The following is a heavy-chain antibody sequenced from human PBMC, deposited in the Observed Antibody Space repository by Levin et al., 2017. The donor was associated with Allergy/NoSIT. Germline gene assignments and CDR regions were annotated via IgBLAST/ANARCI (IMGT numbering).Heavy chain of an antibody. CDR1: GGSISDDSYY. V-gene: IGHV4-39*07. Sequence: PGGSLRLSCTVSGGSISDDSYYWAWVRQPPGKGLEWVGSIYYDGSAYYNPSLKTRLTISVDTSKNQFSLRVNSVTAADTAVYYCAGEPNSPYYYHYGLDVWGPGTTVTVSS. D-gene: IGHD2/OR15-2a*01. CDR2: IYYDGSA. CDR3: AGEPNSPYYYHYGLDV. J-gene: IGHJ6*02.